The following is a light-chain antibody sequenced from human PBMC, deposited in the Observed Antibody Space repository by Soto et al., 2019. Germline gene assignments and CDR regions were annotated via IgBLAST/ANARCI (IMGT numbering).Light chain of an antibody. CDR1: QSVSSTY. V-gene: IGKV3-20*01. Sequence: EIVLTQSPATLSLSPGERATLSCRASQSVSSTYLAWYRDKPGQAPRLLIYGASSRAAGIPDRFSGSGSGTDFTLTISRLEPEDFAVYYCHHFGSSRHTFGQGTKVDIK. CDR3: HHFGSSRHT. CDR2: GAS. J-gene: IGKJ2*01.